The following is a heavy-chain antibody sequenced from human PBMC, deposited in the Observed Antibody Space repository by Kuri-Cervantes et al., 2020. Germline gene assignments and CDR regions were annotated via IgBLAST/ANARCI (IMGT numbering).Heavy chain of an antibody. V-gene: IGHV3-15*01. Sequence: GGSLRLSCTVSGGSISSSSYYWGWIRQPPGKGLEWLGHIKGAPDGGTTEYAAPVKGKFTISRDDSKNTVFLQMSGLETEDTAVYYCTYLKGANHWGQGTLVTVSS. CDR1: GGSISSSSYY. J-gene: IGHJ5*02. CDR3: TYLKGANH. CDR2: IKGAPDGGTT. D-gene: IGHD3-16*01.